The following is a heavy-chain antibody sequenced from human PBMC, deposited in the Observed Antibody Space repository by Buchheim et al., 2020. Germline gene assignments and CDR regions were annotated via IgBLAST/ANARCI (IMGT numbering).Heavy chain of an antibody. D-gene: IGHD3-3*01. CDR1: GFTFSSYG. J-gene: IGHJ5*02. V-gene: IGHV3-30*18. Sequence: QVQLVESGGGVVQPGRSLRLSCAASGFTFSSYGMHWVRQAPGKGLEWVAVISYDGSNKYYADSVKGRFTISRDNSKNTLYLQMNSLRAEDTAVYYCAKDVAYYDLWSGSYNWFDPWGQGTL. CDR3: AKDVAYYDLWSGSYNWFDP. CDR2: ISYDGSNK.